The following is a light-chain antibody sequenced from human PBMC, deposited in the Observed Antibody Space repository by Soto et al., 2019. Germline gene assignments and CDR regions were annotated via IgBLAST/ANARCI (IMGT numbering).Light chain of an antibody. CDR1: QSFRGL. J-gene: IGKJ4*01. CDR2: GAS. Sequence: EVVLTQSPVTLSLSPGERATLSCRASQSFRGLLAWYQQKPGQAPRLLIYGASIRATGIPDRFSGSGSGTDFNLTITRLEPEDLAVYFCQQYGSSPLTFGGGTKVDIK. V-gene: IGKV3-20*01. CDR3: QQYGSSPLT.